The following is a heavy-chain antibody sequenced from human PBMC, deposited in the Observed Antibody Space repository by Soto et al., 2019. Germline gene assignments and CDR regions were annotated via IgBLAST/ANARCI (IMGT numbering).Heavy chain of an antibody. CDR1: GYAFTDYY. CDR2: INSKSGGT. Sequence: QVQLVQSGAEVKKPGASVKVSCKASGYAFTDYYMHWVRQAPGQGLEWMGWINSKSGGTNLAQRFQGRVTMTRDTSISTTQLEVSRLRSNDTAIFYCARSDTDMAAPYYVMDVWGQGTTVTVSS. CDR3: ARSDTDMAAPYYVMDV. J-gene: IGHJ6*02. D-gene: IGHD5-18*01. V-gene: IGHV1-2*02.